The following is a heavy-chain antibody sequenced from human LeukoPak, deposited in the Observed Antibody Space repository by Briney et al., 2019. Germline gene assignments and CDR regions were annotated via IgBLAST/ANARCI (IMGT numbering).Heavy chain of an antibody. CDR3: ARDGRFDFCSGYLPFDY. Sequence: SETLSLTCTVSGGSISSYYWSWIRQPAGKGLEWIGRIYTSGSTNYNPSLKSRVTMSVDTSKNQFSLKLSSVTAADTAVYYCARDGRFDFCSGYLPFDYWGQGTLVTVSS. V-gene: IGHV4-4*07. CDR2: IYTSGST. D-gene: IGHD3-3*01. J-gene: IGHJ4*02. CDR1: GGSISSYY.